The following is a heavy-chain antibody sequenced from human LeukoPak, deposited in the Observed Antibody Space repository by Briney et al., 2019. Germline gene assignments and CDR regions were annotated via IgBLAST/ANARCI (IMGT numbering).Heavy chain of an antibody. CDR2: IKRDGSER. D-gene: IGHD3-22*01. CDR3: ARDSVHGYYDSNGYSTLFDY. J-gene: IGHJ4*02. Sequence: GGSLRLSCAASGFTFTDYWMSWVRQAPGKGLEWVANIKRDGSERYYVDSLRGRFTIARDNAKNSLYLQMNSLRAEDTAVYYCARDSVHGYYDSNGYSTLFDYWGQGTLVTVSS. V-gene: IGHV3-7*01. CDR1: GFTFTDYW.